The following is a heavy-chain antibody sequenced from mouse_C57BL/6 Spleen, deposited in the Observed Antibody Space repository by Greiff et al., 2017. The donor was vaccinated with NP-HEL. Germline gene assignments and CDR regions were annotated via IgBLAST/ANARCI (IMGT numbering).Heavy chain of an antibody. CDR3: ARAPMVTSYFDY. CDR1: GYTFTDYN. CDR2: INPNNGGT. D-gene: IGHD2-2*01. V-gene: IGHV1-22*01. J-gene: IGHJ2*01. Sequence: EVQLQQSGPELVKPGASVKMSCKASGYTFTDYNMHWVKQSHGKSLEWIGYINPNNGGTSYNQKFKGKATLTVNKSSSTAYMELRSPTSEDSAVYYCARAPMVTSYFDYWGQGTTLTVSS.